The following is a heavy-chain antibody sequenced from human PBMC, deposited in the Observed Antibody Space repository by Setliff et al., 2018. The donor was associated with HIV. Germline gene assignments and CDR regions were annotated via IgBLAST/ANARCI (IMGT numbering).Heavy chain of an antibody. D-gene: IGHD3-10*01. CDR2: IIPMFDTT. CDR1: GGTFSNYA. V-gene: IGHV1-69*13. J-gene: IGHJ6*03. CDR3: ARAQFYYASGSFYPSDYHYYMDV. Sequence: ASVKVSCKASGGTFSNYAINWVRQVPGQGLEWMAGIIPMFDTTKYAQKFQGRVTITADESTTTAYMELSSLRSEDSAVYYCARAQFYYASGSFYPSDYHYYMDVWGKGTTVTVSS.